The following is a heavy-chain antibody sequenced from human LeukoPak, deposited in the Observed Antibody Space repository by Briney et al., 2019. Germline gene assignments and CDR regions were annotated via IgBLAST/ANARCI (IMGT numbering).Heavy chain of an antibody. CDR1: GFTFSSYW. CDR2: IKQDGSEK. J-gene: IGHJ4*02. Sequence: GGSLRLSCAASGFTFSSYWMSWVRQAPGKGLEWVANIKQDGSEKDYVDSVKGRFTISRDNAKNSLYLQMNSLRDEDTGVYYCARGNTQSKYRQFDSWGQGSLVIVSS. CDR3: ARGNTQSKYRQFDS. V-gene: IGHV3-7*04. D-gene: IGHD3-16*02.